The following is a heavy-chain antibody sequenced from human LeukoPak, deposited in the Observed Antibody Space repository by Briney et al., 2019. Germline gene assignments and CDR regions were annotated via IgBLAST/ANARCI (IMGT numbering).Heavy chain of an antibody. V-gene: IGHV3-23*01. CDR2: ISGSGSNT. CDR3: AQDLFYYDTSGPGWFDP. J-gene: IGHJ5*02. D-gene: IGHD3-22*01. Sequence: GGSLRLSCAGSGFTFSNYAMSWVRQAPGKGLEWVSAISGSGSNTYYADSVKGRFTISRDNSKNTLYLQMNSLRAEDTAVYYCAQDLFYYDTSGPGWFDPWGRGTLVTASS. CDR1: GFTFSNYA.